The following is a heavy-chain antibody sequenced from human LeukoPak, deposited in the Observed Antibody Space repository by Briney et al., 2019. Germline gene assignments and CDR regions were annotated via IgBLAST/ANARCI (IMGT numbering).Heavy chain of an antibody. V-gene: IGHV3-23*01. CDR3: TKRYPYCFDY. J-gene: IGHJ4*02. CDR1: GFTFSNYG. Sequence: GGSLRLSCAASGFTFSNYGMSWVRQAPGKGLEWVSGISGSVGHTYYADSVKGRFTISRDNSKNTLYLQMNSLRAEDTAVYYCTKRYPYCFDYWGQGTLVAVSS. D-gene: IGHD1-1*01. CDR2: ISGSVGHT.